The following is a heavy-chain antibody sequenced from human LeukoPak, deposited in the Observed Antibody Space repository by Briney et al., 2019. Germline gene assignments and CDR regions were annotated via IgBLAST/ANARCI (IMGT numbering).Heavy chain of an antibody. V-gene: IGHV4-39*01. D-gene: IGHD3-10*01. CDR1: GGSLSSNSHY. CDR3: VRRGMVGFDYWYFDL. CDR2: IHYGWST. J-gene: IGHJ2*01. Sequence: SETLSLTCTVSGGSLSSNSHYWGWIRQPPGRGLEWIGSIHYGWSTYYNPSLKSRVTISVDTSKNQFSLRLSSVTAADTAVYYCVRRGMVGFDYWYFDLWGRGTLVTVSS.